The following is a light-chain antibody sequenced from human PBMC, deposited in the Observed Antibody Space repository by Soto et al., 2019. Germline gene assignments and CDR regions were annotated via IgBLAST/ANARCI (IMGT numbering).Light chain of an antibody. CDR2: EAS. CDR1: QSVRNF. V-gene: IGKV3-11*01. J-gene: IGKJ5*01. CDR3: QQRSNWPIT. Sequence: IVLTQSPATLSLSPGERATLSCRASQSVRNFLAWYQQKPGQAPRLLIYEASQTPTGNPARFSGSGSGTDFTLTISSLEPEDFAVYYWQQRSNWPITFGQGTRLEIK.